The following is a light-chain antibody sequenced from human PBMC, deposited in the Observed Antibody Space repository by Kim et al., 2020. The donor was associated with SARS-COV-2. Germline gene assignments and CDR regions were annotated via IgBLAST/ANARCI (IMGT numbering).Light chain of an antibody. J-gene: IGLJ3*02. V-gene: IGLV2-14*03. CDR1: SRDVGAYDY. CDR3: SSYTSSSTWV. CDR2: DVS. Sequence: GQSVTIACTGTSRDVGAYDYLSWYQQHPGKAPTLMIYDVSERPSVVSYRFSGSKSGNTASLTISGLRAEDEADYYCSSYTSSSTWVFGGGTQLTVL.